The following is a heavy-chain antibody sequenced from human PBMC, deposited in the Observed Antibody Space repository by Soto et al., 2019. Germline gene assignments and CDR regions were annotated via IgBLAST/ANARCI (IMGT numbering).Heavy chain of an antibody. CDR1: GYTFSDYS. Sequence: QVQLVQSGTEVKKPGASVKVSCKASGYTFSDYSMTWVRQAPGQGLEWMGWISAYNGNTNYAQNLQGRVTMTTDTSTSTAYMELRSLRSDDTAVYYCAKRNDYGDYWGQGTLVTVSS. V-gene: IGHV1-18*01. J-gene: IGHJ4*02. CDR3: AKRNDYGDY. CDR2: ISAYNGNT.